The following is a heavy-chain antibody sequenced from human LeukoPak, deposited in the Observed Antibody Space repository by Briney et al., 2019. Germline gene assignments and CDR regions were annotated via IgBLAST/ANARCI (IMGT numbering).Heavy chain of an antibody. D-gene: IGHD5-18*01. CDR2: IKQDGSEK. CDR1: GFTFSSYW. V-gene: IGHV3-7*01. J-gene: IGHJ3*02. CDR3: ARDKWGGYSYGQGAFDI. Sequence: GRSLRLPCAASGFTFSSYWMSWVRQAPGKGLEWVANIKQDGSEKYYVDSVKGRFTVSRDNAKNSLYLQMNSLRAEDTAVYYCARDKWGGYSYGQGAFDIWGQGTMVTVSS.